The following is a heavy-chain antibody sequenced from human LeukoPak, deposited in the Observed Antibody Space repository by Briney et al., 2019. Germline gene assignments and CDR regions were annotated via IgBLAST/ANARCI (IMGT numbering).Heavy chain of an antibody. D-gene: IGHD3-16*01. CDR2: IIPIFGTA. CDR1: GGTFSSYA. Sequence: EASVKVSCKASGGTFSSYAISWARQAPGQGLEWMGGIIPIFGTANYAQKFQGRVTITADESTSTAYVELSSLRSEDTAVYYCAVALGYYYGMDVWGKGTTVTVSS. CDR3: AVALGYYYGMDV. J-gene: IGHJ6*04. V-gene: IGHV1-69*13.